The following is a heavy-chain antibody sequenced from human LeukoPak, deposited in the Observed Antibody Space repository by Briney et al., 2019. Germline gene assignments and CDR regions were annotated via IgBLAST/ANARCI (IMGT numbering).Heavy chain of an antibody. V-gene: IGHV4-34*01. CDR1: GGSFSGYY. D-gene: IGHD6-13*01. CDR3: ARTSIAAAVHFDY. Sequence: ASETLSLTCAVYGGSFSGYYWSWIRQPPGKGLEWIGEINHSGSTNYNPSLKSRVTISVDTSKNQFSLKRSSVTAADTAVYYCARTSIAAAVHFDYWGQGTLVTVSS. J-gene: IGHJ4*02. CDR2: INHSGST.